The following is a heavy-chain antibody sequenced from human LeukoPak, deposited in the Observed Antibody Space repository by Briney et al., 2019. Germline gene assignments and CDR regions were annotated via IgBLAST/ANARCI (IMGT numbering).Heavy chain of an antibody. CDR3: AKVAGTYYDFWSGYYVY. Sequence: PGGSLRLSCAASGFTFSSYAMSWVRQAPGKGLEWVSAISGSGGSTYYADSVKGRFTISRDNSKNTLYLQMNSLRAEDTAVYYCAKVAGTYYDFWSGYYVYWGQGTLVTVSS. D-gene: IGHD3-3*01. CDR1: GFTFSSYA. J-gene: IGHJ4*02. CDR2: ISGSGGST. V-gene: IGHV3-23*01.